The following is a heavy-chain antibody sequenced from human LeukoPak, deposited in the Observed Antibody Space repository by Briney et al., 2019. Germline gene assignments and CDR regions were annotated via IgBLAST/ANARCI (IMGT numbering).Heavy chain of an antibody. CDR1: GFTFSSFT. J-gene: IGHJ4*02. Sequence: PGGSLRLPCAASGFTFSSFTMNWVRQAPGKGLECVSSITSSSSYMYYADSVKGRFTISRDNAKNSLYLQMNSLRAEDTAVYYCARPHAHSGSDPLADYWGQGTLVTVSS. D-gene: IGHD1-26*01. CDR2: ITSSSSYM. CDR3: ARPHAHSGSDPLADY. V-gene: IGHV3-21*01.